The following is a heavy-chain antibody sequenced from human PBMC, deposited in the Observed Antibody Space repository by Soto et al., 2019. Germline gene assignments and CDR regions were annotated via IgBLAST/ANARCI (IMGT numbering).Heavy chain of an antibody. V-gene: IGHV3-21*01. J-gene: IGHJ6*02. Sequence: GGSLRLSCVGSGFTFSNYSINWVRQAPGKGLEWVSSISSRSDIYYADSVKGRFAISRDNAKNSVSLQMNSLRAEDTAVYYCAREYTAWPLAYGLDVWGQGTTVTVSS. CDR1: GFTFSNYS. D-gene: IGHD2-2*02. CDR3: AREYTAWPLAYGLDV. CDR2: ISSRSDI.